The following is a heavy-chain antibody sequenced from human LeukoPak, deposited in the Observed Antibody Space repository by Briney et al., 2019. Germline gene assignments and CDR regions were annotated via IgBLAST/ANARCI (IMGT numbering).Heavy chain of an antibody. V-gene: IGHV1-46*01. CDR1: GYTFTSYY. CDR3: ARGSPWQFWSGYYFDY. CDR2: INPSGGST. Sequence: ASVKVSCKASGYTFTSYYIHWVRQAPGQGLEWMEIINPSGGSTSYPQKFQGRVTMTRDTSTSTVYMELSSLRSEDTAVYYCARGSPWQFWSGYYFDYWGQGTLVTVSS. D-gene: IGHD3-3*02. J-gene: IGHJ4*02.